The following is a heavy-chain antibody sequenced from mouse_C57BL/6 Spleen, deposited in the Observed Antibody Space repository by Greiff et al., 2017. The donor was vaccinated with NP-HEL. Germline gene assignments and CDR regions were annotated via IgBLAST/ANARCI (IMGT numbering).Heavy chain of an antibody. D-gene: IGHD4-1*01. Sequence: QVQLQQSGAELVRPGASVTLSCKASGYTFTDYEMHWVKQTPVHGLEWIGAIDPETGGTAYNQKFKGKAILTADKSSSTAYMELRSLTSEDSAVYYCTRGLTGTGESYFDYWGQGTTLTVSS. CDR3: TRGLTGTGESYFDY. V-gene: IGHV1-15*01. J-gene: IGHJ2*01. CDR1: GYTFTDYE. CDR2: IDPETGGT.